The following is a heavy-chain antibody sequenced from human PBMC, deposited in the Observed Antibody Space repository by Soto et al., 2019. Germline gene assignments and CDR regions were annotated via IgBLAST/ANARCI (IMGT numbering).Heavy chain of an antibody. CDR2: IYYSGST. V-gene: IGHV4-59*01. D-gene: IGHD1-7*01. J-gene: IGHJ5*02. CDR1: GGSISSYY. CDR3: ARSHWNYLFFKGQGPLGFDP. Sequence: PSETLSLTCTVSGGSISSYYWSWIRQPPGKGLEWIGYIYYSGSTNYNPSLKSRVTISVDTSKNQFSLKLSSVTAADTAVYYCARSHWNYLFFKGQGPLGFDPWGQGTLVTVSS.